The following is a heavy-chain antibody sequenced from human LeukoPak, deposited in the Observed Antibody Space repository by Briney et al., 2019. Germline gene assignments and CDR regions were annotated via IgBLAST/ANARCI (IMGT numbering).Heavy chain of an antibody. Sequence: GGSLRLSCAASGFIFSDYAMSWVRQAPGKGLEWVSGISGRGDSTYYADSMKGRFTISRDNPKNTLYLQMNSLRAEDTAVYYCADYHGDYYFDDWGQGTLIIVSS. CDR2: ISGRGDST. CDR3: ADYHGDYYFDD. V-gene: IGHV3-23*01. CDR1: GFIFSDYA. J-gene: IGHJ4*02. D-gene: IGHD4-11*01.